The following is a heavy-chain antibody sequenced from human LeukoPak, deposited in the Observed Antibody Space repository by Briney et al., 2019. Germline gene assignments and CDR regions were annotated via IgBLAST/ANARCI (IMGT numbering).Heavy chain of an antibody. D-gene: IGHD2-2*01. J-gene: IGHJ3*01. V-gene: IGHV3-48*01. Sequence: GGSLRLSCAASGFTFSSYSMNWVRQAPGRGREWVSYISSSSSTIYYADSVKGRFTISRDNAKNSLYLQMNSLRAEDTAVYYCARDGGYCSSTNCYLGVWGQGTMVTVSS. CDR3: ARDGGYCSSTNCYLGV. CDR2: ISSSSSTI. CDR1: GFTFSSYS.